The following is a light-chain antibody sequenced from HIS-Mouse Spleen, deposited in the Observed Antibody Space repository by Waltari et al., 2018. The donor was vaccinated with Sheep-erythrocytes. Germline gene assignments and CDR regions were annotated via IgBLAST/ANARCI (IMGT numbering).Light chain of an antibody. V-gene: IGKV1-6*01. CDR1: QGIRND. CDR3: LQDYNYPYT. CDR2: ATS. J-gene: IGKJ2*01. Sequence: AIQMTQYPSSLSASVGDRVTITCRASQGIRNDLGWYQQKQGKAPKLLIYATSRLQSGVPSRFSGSGSGTDFTLTISCLQPEDFATYYCLQDYNYPYTFGQGTKLEIK.